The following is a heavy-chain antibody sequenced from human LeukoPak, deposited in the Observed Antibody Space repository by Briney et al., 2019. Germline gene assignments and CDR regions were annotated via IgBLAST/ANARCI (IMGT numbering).Heavy chain of an antibody. Sequence: ASVKVSCKPSEYTFTGYSIHWVRQAPGQGLERMGWINPNSGGTNYAQKFQGRVTMTRDTSISTAYMELSWLTSDDTAVYYCARGDSYGDLDYWGQGTLVTVSS. CDR1: EYTFTGYS. D-gene: IGHD4-17*01. J-gene: IGHJ4*02. V-gene: IGHV1-2*02. CDR3: ARGDSYGDLDY. CDR2: INPNSGGT.